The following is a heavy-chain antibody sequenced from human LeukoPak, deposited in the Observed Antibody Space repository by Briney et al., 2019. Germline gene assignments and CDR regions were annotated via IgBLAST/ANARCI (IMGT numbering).Heavy chain of an antibody. J-gene: IGHJ5*02. CDR1: GGTFSSYA. Sequence: GASVKVSCKASGGTFSSYAISWVRQAPGQGLEWMGGIIPIFGTANYAQKFQGRVTITADESTSTAYMELSSLRSEDTAVYYCARDCNYDYVWGSYRYCWFDPWDQGTLVTVSS. D-gene: IGHD3-16*02. CDR2: IIPIFGTA. CDR3: ARDCNYDYVWGSYRYCWFDP. V-gene: IGHV1-69*13.